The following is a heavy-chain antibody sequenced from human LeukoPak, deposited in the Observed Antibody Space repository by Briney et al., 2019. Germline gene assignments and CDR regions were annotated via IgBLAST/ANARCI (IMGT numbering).Heavy chain of an antibody. Sequence: GESLQISCQGYGGRFSSHWIGWVRQMPGKGLEWMGIIYLGDSETRYSPSFQGQVIISADKSISTAYLQWSSLKASDTAIYYCARHPSYTRGWPLDFWGQGTLVTVSS. D-gene: IGHD6-19*01. V-gene: IGHV5-51*01. J-gene: IGHJ4*02. CDR1: GGRFSSHW. CDR3: ARHPSYTRGWPLDF. CDR2: IYLGDSET.